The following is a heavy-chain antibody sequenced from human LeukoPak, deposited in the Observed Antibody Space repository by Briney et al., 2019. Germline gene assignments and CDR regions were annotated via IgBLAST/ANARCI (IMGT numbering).Heavy chain of an antibody. Sequence: KTGGSLRLSCAASGFTFSSYSMNWVRQAPGKGLEWVSSISSSSSYIYYADSVKGRFTISRDNAKNSLYLQMNSLRAEDTAVYYCARVGSSRYSSSPTYYFDHWGQGTLVTVSS. V-gene: IGHV3-21*01. J-gene: IGHJ4*02. CDR1: GFTFSSYS. CDR3: ARVGSSRYSSSPTYYFDH. CDR2: ISSSSSYI. D-gene: IGHD6-13*01.